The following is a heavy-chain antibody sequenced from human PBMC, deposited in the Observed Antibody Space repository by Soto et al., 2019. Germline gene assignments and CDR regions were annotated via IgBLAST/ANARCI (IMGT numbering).Heavy chain of an antibody. J-gene: IGHJ4*02. D-gene: IGHD3-3*01. CDR3: AKDYDFWSASVNPYFDS. V-gene: IGHV3-30*18. CDR2: MSHDENRK. Sequence: QAQLVESGGGVVQPGTSLRLSCAASGFTFAHYAMHWVRRSPGKGLEWVAFMSHDENRKLYSDSVKGRFTISRDNSKSTLYLQMSRLRAEDTAVYYCAKDYDFWSASVNPYFDSWGLGTLVTVSS. CDR1: GFTFAHYA.